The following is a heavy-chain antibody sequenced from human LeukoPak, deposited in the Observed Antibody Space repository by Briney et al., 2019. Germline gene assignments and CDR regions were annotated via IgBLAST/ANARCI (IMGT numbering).Heavy chain of an antibody. D-gene: IGHD1-26*01. CDR3: SRESGPYSPFGH. CDR1: GGSITTTNY. V-gene: IGHV4-4*02. J-gene: IGHJ4*02. Sequence: SGTLSLTCGVSGGSITTTNYWSWVRQSPGRRLEGIGEISLSGYTGFNPSLRGRVTMSLDESKNHLSLTLTSMTAADTAIYYCSRESGPYSPFGHWGEGILVTV. CDR2: ISLSGYT.